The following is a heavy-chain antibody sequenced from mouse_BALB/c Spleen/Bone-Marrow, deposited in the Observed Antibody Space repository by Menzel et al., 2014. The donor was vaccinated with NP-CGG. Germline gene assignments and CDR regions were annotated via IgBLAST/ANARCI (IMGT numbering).Heavy chain of an antibody. CDR2: IYPGSGST. J-gene: IGHJ3*01. Sequence: LQQSGSELVRPGASVKLSCKASGYTFTSYWMHWVEQRPGQGLEWIGNIYPGSGSTNYDEKFESEATLTVDTSSSTAYMQLSSLTSEDSAVYYCTRPFPYWGQGTLVTVSA. CDR3: TRPFPY. CDR1: GYTFTSYW. V-gene: IGHV1S22*01.